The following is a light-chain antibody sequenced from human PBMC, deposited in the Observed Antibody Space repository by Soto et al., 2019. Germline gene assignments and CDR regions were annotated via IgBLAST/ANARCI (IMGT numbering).Light chain of an antibody. J-gene: IGLJ1*01. CDR1: SGSVSTSYY. Sequence: QTVVTQEPSFSVSPGGTVTLTCGLSSGSVSTSYYPSWYQQTPGQAPRTLIYSTNTRSSGVPDRFSGSILGNKAALPITGAQADDESDYYCVLYMGSGISVFGTGTKVTVL. CDR3: VLYMGSGISV. CDR2: STN. V-gene: IGLV8-61*01.